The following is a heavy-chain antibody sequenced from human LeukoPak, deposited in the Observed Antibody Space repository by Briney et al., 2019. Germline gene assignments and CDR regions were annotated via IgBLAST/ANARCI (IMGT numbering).Heavy chain of an antibody. V-gene: IGHV4-39*01. D-gene: IGHD3-3*01. Sequence: SETLSLTCTVSGGSISSSGYYWGWIRQPPGKGLEWIASIYYSGSTYYNPSLKSRVTISVDTSKNQLSLKLSSVTAADTAVYYCARQVLWYYDFWSGYPNFDYRGQGTLVTVSS. CDR3: ARQVLWYYDFWSGYPNFDY. CDR1: GGSISSSGYY. CDR2: IYYSGST. J-gene: IGHJ4*02.